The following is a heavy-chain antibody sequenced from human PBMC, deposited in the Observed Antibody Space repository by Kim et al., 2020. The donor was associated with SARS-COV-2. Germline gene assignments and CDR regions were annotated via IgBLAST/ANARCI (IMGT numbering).Heavy chain of an antibody. Sequence: ASVKVSCKASGDTFTGYYMHWVRQAPGQGLEWMGWINPNIGGTNYAQKFQGRVTITRDTSISTAYMELSRLRSDDTAVYYCASPVRLLRLGELSLGWGFDYWGQGTLVTVSS. D-gene: IGHD3-16*02. J-gene: IGHJ4*02. CDR3: ASPVRLLRLGELSLGWGFDY. CDR2: INPNIGGT. CDR1: GDTFTGYY. V-gene: IGHV1-2*02.